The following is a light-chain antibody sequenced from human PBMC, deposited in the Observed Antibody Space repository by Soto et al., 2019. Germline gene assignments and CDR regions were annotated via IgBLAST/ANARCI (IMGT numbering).Light chain of an antibody. J-gene: IGKJ1*01. CDR2: QAS. Sequence: DIQMTQFPSTLSVADGDRVTITCRASQSINYWLAWYQQKPGKAPKLLIYQASTLETGVPSRFSGGGSGTEFTLTISSLQPDDFATYYCLQYDTSVRTFGQGTKVEIK. CDR1: QSINYW. V-gene: IGKV1-5*03. CDR3: LQYDTSVRT.